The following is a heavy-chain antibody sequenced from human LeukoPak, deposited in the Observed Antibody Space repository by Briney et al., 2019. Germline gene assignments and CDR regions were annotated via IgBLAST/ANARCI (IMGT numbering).Heavy chain of an antibody. CDR2: ISGSGGST. CDR1: GFTFSSYA. D-gene: IGHD6-19*01. J-gene: IGHJ5*02. Sequence: GGSLRLSCAASGFTFSSYAMSWVRQAPGKGLEWVSAISGSGGSTYCADSVKGRFTISRDNSKNTLYLQMNSLRAEDTAVYYCAKAPDSSGWYGGWFDPWGQGTLVTVSS. CDR3: AKAPDSSGWYGGWFDP. V-gene: IGHV3-23*01.